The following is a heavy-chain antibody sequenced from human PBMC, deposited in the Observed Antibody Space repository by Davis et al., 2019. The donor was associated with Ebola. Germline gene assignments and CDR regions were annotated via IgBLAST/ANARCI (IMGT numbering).Heavy chain of an antibody. CDR1: GGSVSSGSYY. V-gene: IGHV4-61*01. J-gene: IGHJ4*02. Sequence: PSETLSLTCTVSGGSVSSGSYYWSWIRQPPGKGLEWIGYIYYSGSTNYNPSLKSRVTISVDTSKNQFSLKLSSVTAADTAVYYCAEVSGFDYWGQGTLVTVSS. CDR2: IYYSGST. CDR3: AEVSGFDY.